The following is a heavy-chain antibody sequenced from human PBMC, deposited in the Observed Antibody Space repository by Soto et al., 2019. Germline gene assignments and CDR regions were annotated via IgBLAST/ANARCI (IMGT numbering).Heavy chain of an antibody. V-gene: IGHV1-18*04. D-gene: IGHD2-15*01. CDR3: ARTAISYCEESGVYPHFDY. CDR2: ISAYNGNT. J-gene: IGHJ4*02. CDR1: GYTFTSYG. Sequence: ASVKVSCKASGYTFTSYGISWVRQAPGQGLEWMGWISAYNGNTNYAQKLQGRVTMTTDTSTSTAYMELRSLRSDDTAVYYCARTAISYCEESGVYPHFDYWGQGTLVTVSS.